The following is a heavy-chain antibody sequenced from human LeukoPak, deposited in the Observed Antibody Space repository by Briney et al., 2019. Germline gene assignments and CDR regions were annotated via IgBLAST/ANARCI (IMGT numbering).Heavy chain of an antibody. D-gene: IGHD6-19*01. J-gene: IGHJ4*02. Sequence: SVKVSCKASGYTFTSYAISWVRQAPGQGLEWMGGIIPIFGTANYAQKFQGRVTITADESTSTAYMELSSLRSEDTAVYYCAREGIAVAGLFDYWGQGTLVTVSS. V-gene: IGHV1-69*13. CDR3: AREGIAVAGLFDY. CDR2: IIPIFGTA. CDR1: GYTFTSYA.